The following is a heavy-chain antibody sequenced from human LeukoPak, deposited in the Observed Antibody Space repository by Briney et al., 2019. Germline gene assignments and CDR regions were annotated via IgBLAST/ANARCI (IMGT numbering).Heavy chain of an antibody. V-gene: IGHV4-59*01. CDR3: ARDSGYDPGFDY. J-gene: IGHJ4*02. CDR1: GGSISSYY. Sequence: TSETLSLTCTVSGGSISSYYWSWIRQPPGKGLEWIGYIYYSGSTNYNPSLKSRVTISVDTSKNQFSLKLSSVTAADTAVYYCARDSGYDPGFDYWGQGTLVTVSS. CDR2: IYYSGST. D-gene: IGHD5-12*01.